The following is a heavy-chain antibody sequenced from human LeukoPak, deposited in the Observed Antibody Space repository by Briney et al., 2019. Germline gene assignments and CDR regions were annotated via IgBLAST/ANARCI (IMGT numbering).Heavy chain of an antibody. J-gene: IGHJ2*01. CDR3: ARVLPQYYYDSSGYYPPYWYFDL. D-gene: IGHD3-22*01. CDR1: GYTFTSYD. CDR2: MNPNSGNT. Sequence: ASVKVSCKASGYTFTSYDIHWVRQATGQGLEWMGWMNPNSGNTGYALKFQGRVTMTRNTSISTAYMELSSLRSEDTAVYYCARVLPQYYYDSSGYYPPYWYFDLWGRGTLVTVSS. V-gene: IGHV1-8*01.